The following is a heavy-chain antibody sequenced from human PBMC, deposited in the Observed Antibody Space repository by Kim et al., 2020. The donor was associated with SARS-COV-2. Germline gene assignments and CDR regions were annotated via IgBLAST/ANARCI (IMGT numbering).Heavy chain of an antibody. Sequence: SETLSLTCAVYGGSFSGYYWSWIRQPPGKGLEWIGEINHSGSTNYNPSLKSRVTISVDTSKNQISLKLSSVTAADTAVYYCARGPGYSSSLYGARNWFDPWGLVTLVTFSS. CDR2: INHSGST. V-gene: IGHV4-34*01. J-gene: IGHJ5*02. CDR3: ARGPGYSSSLYGARNWFDP. CDR1: GGSFSGYY. D-gene: IGHD6-13*01.